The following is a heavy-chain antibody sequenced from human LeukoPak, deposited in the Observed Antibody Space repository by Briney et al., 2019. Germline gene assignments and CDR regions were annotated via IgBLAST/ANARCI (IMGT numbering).Heavy chain of an antibody. V-gene: IGHV4-30-2*01. J-gene: IGHJ3*02. CDR1: GGSISSGGYY. CDR2: IYHSGST. CDR3: ARNYMAARSDAFDI. D-gene: IGHD6-6*01. Sequence: SQTLSLTCTVSGGSISSGGYYWSWIRQPPGKGLEWIGYIYHSGSTYYNPSLKSRVTISVDRSKNQFSLKLSSVTAEDTSVYYCARNYMAARSDAFDIWGQGTMVTVSS.